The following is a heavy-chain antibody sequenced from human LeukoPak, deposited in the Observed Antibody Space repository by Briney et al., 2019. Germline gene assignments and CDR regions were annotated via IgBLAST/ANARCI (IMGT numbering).Heavy chain of an antibody. D-gene: IGHD6-6*01. CDR1: GGSISSYY. V-gene: IGHV4-59*12. J-gene: IGHJ5*02. CDR2: ISDIGSI. Sequence: SETLSLTCTVSGGSISSYYWSWIRQPPGKGLEWIAYISDIGSINCNPSLKSRVTISVDTSKNQFSLKLSSVTAADTAVYYCARGLGYSSSSLWFDPWGQGTLVTVSS. CDR3: ARGLGYSSSSLWFDP.